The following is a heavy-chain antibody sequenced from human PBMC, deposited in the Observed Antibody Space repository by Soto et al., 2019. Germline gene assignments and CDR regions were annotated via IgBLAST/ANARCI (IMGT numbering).Heavy chain of an antibody. CDR3: GGQDYGAKGYYFEN. V-gene: IGHV4-39*01. Sequence: QLQLQESGSGLVKPSETLSLTCIVSNGSISSRSSYWGWIRQTPGKGLEWIGSIYYIGNTYYNPSLKSRVTISIETSKTQFSLKMNSVTAADTAVYFCGGQDYGAKGYYFENCG. CDR2: IYYIGNT. D-gene: IGHD4-17*01. J-gene: IGHJ4*01. CDR1: NGSISSRSSY.